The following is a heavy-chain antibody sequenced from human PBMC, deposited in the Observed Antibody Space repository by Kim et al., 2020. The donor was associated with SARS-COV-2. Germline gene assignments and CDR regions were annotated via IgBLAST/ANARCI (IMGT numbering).Heavy chain of an antibody. CDR2: ISGSGGST. J-gene: IGHJ4*02. V-gene: IGHV3-23*01. CDR1: GFTFSSYA. Sequence: GGSLRLSCAASGFTFSSYAMSWVRQAPGKGLEWVSAISGSGGSTYYADSVKGRFTISRDNSKNTLYLQMNSLRAEDTAVYYCAKGYCSSTSCYVSSSLFDYWGQGTLVTVSS. D-gene: IGHD2-2*01. CDR3: AKGYCSSTSCYVSSSLFDY.